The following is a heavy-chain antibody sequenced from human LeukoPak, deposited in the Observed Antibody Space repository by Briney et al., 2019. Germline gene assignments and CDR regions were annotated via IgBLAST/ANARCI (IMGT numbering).Heavy chain of an antibody. CDR1: GGSISSGSYY. CDR2: IYTSGST. CDR3: ARQSYYYGSGSYVSRFDP. D-gene: IGHD3-10*01. Sequence: SETLSLTCTVSGGSISSGSYYWSWIRQPAGKGLEWIGRIYTSGSTNYNPSLKSRVTISVDTSKNQFSLKLSSVTAADTAVYYCARQSYYYGSGSYVSRFDPWGQGTLVTVSS. V-gene: IGHV4-61*02. J-gene: IGHJ5*02.